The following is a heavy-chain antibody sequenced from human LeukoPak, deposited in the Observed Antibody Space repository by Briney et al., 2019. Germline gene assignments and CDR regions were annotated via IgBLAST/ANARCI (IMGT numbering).Heavy chain of an antibody. CDR1: GCSIRRYF. CDR2: INYSGST. CDR3: ARGSGIYGSGSYSAD. V-gene: IGHV4-59*12. D-gene: IGHD3-10*01. Sequence: PSETLSFTCTGYGCSIRRYFWNWLRQTPGNVLEWSGHINYSGSTNYNPSLKSQVTISVDTSKNQFSLNRSSLNAADPAVYHCARGSGIYGSGSYSADWGQGTLVTVSS. J-gene: IGHJ4*02.